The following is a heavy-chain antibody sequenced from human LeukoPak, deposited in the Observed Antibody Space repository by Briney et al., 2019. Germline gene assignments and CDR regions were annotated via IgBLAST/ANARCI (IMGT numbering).Heavy chain of an antibody. CDR3: ARIAVADQWDY. CDR2: INPNSGGT. V-gene: IGHV1-2*04. J-gene: IGHJ4*02. CDR1: GYTFTGYY. D-gene: IGHD6-19*01. Sequence: GSVKVSCKASGYTFTGYYMHWVRQAPGQGLEWMGWINPNSGGTNYAQKFQGWVTITRDTSISTAYMELSRLRSDDTAVYYCARIAVADQWDYWGQGTLVTVSS.